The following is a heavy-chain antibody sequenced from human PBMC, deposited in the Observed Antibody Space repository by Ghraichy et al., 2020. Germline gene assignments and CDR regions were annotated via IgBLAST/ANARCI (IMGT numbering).Heavy chain of an antibody. CDR3: ARDYDYIWGTYFSGDYYGMDV. CDR1: GFTFSSYW. D-gene: IGHD3-16*01. V-gene: IGHV3-74*01. CDR2: INRDGSST. J-gene: IGHJ6*02. Sequence: GESLNISCAVSGFTFSSYWMHWVRQAPGKGLVWVSRINRDGSSTSYADSVKGRFTISRDNAKNTLYLQMTSLRAEDTAVYYCARDYDYIWGTYFSGDYYGMDVWGQGTTVTVSS.